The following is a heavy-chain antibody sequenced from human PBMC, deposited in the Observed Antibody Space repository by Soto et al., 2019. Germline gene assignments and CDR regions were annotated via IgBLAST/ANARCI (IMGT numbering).Heavy chain of an antibody. CDR3: ARAVTWGLDV. J-gene: IGHJ6*02. CDR2: ISRSSTGI. V-gene: IGHV3-48*02. Sequence: EVQLVESGGGPVQPGGSLRLSCAASGFTFSLYSMSWVRQAPGKGLEWVSYISRSSTGIHYADSVKGRFTISRDDATNSMNLQMNSLRDGDTAVYYCARAVTWGLDVWGQGTTVSISS. D-gene: IGHD3-10*01. CDR1: GFTFSLYS.